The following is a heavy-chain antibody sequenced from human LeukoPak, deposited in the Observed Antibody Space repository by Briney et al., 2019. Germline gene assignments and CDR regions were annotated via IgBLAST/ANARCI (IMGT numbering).Heavy chain of an antibody. CDR3: ARSSDTAMDYYYYGMDV. D-gene: IGHD5-18*01. CDR2: IIPIFGTA. J-gene: IGHJ6*02. CDR1: GGTFSSYA. Sequence: SVKVSCKAPGGTFSSYAISWVRQAPGQGLEWMGGIIPIFGTANYAQKFQGRVTITADESTSTAYMELSSLRSEDTAVYYCARSSDTAMDYYYYGMDVWGQGTTVTVSS. V-gene: IGHV1-69*13.